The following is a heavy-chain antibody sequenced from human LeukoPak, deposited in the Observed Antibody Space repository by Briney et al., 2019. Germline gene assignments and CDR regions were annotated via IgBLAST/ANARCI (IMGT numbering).Heavy chain of an antibody. Sequence: GGSLRLSCAASEFTFSIYSMNWVRQAPGKGLEWVSSISSSSYIYYADSVKGRITISRDNAKNSLYLQMNSLRAEDTAVYYCAREDEIPERVFDYWGQGTLVTVSS. V-gene: IGHV3-21*01. CDR1: EFTFSIYS. CDR2: ISSSSYI. J-gene: IGHJ4*02. D-gene: IGHD1-1*01. CDR3: AREDEIPERVFDY.